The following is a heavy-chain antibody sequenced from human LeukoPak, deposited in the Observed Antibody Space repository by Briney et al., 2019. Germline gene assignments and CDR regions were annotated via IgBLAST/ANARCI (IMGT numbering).Heavy chain of an antibody. CDR3: ASSSNYYGSGIYWYFDL. D-gene: IGHD3-10*01. CDR1: GFTFSSYG. V-gene: IGHV3-30*03. J-gene: IGHJ2*01. CDR2: ISYDGSNK. Sequence: PGGSLRLSCAASGFTFSSYGMHWVRQAPGKGLEWVAVISYDGSNKYYADSVKGRFTISRDNSKNTLYQQMNSLRAEDTAVYYCASSSNYYGSGIYWYFDLWGRGTLVTVSS.